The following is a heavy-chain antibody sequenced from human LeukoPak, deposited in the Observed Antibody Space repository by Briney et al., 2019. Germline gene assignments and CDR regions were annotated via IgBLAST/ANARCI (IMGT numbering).Heavy chain of an antibody. D-gene: IGHD6-13*01. CDR3: AKGNGKAATGNVVDY. V-gene: IGHV3-23*01. Sequence: GGSLRLSCAASGFTFSSYAISWVRQAPGKGLEWVSVISGSGGTTYYADSVKGRFTISRDNSKSTLFLQMNSLRAEDTAVYYCAKGNGKAATGNVVDYWGQGTLVTVSS. CDR1: GFTFSSYA. CDR2: ISGSGGTT. J-gene: IGHJ4*02.